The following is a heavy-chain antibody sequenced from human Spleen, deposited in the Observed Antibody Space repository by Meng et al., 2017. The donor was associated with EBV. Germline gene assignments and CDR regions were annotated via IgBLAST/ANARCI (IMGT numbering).Heavy chain of an antibody. CDR1: GGTFSSYA. V-gene: IGHV1-69*01. CDR3: AGGAADDYGDYSAFDS. Sequence: QGQLVQSGAEVKKPGSSVQVSCKASGGTFSSYALSWVRQAPGQRLEWMGGILPSTTNYAQKFRGRVTITADESTTTAYMELSSLKSEDTAVYFCAGGAADDYGDYSAFDSWGQGTLVTVSS. CDR2: ILPSTT. D-gene: IGHD4-17*01. J-gene: IGHJ4*02.